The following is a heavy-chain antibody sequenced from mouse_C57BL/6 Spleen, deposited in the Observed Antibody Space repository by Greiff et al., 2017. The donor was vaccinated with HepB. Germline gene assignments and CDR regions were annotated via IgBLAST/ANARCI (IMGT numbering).Heavy chain of an antibody. Sequence: EVQLQQSGPELVKPGASVKISCKASGYTFTDYYMNWVKQSPGKSLEWIGDINPNNGGTSYNQKFKGKATLTVDKSSSTAYMELRSLTSEDSAVYYDARGVFITTVVAPSFYAMDYWGQGTSVTVSS. CDR3: ARGVFITTVVAPSFYAMDY. D-gene: IGHD1-1*01. J-gene: IGHJ4*01. CDR2: INPNNGGT. V-gene: IGHV1-26*01. CDR1: GYTFTDYY.